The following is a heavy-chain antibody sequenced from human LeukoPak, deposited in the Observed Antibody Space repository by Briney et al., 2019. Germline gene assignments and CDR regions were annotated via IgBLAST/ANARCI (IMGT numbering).Heavy chain of an antibody. Sequence: SETLSLTCTVSGYSISSGYYWGWIRQPPGKGLEWIGSIYHSGSTYYNPSLKSRVTISVDTSKNQFSLKLSSVTAADTAVYYCAKDSIRKYGPFDYWGQGTLVTVSS. J-gene: IGHJ4*02. D-gene: IGHD2/OR15-2a*01. CDR2: IYHSGST. CDR3: AKDSIRKYGPFDY. CDR1: GYSISSGYY. V-gene: IGHV4-38-2*02.